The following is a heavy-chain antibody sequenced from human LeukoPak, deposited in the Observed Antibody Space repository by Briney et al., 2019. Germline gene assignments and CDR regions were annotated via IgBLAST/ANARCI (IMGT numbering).Heavy chain of an antibody. J-gene: IGHJ6*03. CDR3: ASGQDIVVVPAAIDYYYMDA. CDR1: GGTFSSYA. D-gene: IGHD2-2*01. CDR2: IIPIFGTA. V-gene: IGHV1-69*13. Sequence: SVKVSCKASGGTFSSYAISWVRQAPGQGLEWMGGIIPIFGTAHYAQKFHGRVTITADESTSTAYMELSSLRSEDSAVYYCASGQDIVVVPAAIDYYYMDAWGKGATVTVSS.